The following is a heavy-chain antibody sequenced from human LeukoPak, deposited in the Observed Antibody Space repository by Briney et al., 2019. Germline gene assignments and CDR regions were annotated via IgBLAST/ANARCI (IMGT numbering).Heavy chain of an antibody. Sequence: PGGSLRLSCAASGFTFSSYAMTWVRQAPGKGLEWVSAISGPGGSTYYADSVKGRFTISRDNSKNTLYLQMNSLRADDTALYYCAKGTSSLRTTTPADYWGQGTLVTVSS. V-gene: IGHV3-23*01. CDR3: AKGTSSLRTTTPADY. D-gene: IGHD1-1*01. CDR1: GFTFSSYA. CDR2: ISGPGGST. J-gene: IGHJ4*02.